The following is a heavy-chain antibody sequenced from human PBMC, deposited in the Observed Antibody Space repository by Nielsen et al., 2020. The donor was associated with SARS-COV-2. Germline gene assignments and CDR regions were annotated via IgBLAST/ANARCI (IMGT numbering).Heavy chain of an antibody. CDR1: GSTFGDAI. CDR3: KHYYDMDV. J-gene: IGHJ6*02. V-gene: IGHV3-73*01. Sequence: GESLKISCAASGSTFGDAIIHWVRQASGKGLEWVGRIRSKTNNYETSYAASVKGRFTISRDESKNMAYLQMSRLKTDDTAVYYCKHYYDMDVWGQGTTVTVSS. D-gene: IGHD2-21*01. CDR2: IRSKTNNYET.